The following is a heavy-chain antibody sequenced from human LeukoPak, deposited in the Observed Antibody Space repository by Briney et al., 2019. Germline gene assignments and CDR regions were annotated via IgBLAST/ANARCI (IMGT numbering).Heavy chain of an antibody. CDR3: ARGAYCSTTSCYYFDY. CDR1: GGSISSYY. CDR2: IFYSGST. J-gene: IGHJ4*02. V-gene: IGHV4-59*01. D-gene: IGHD2-2*01. Sequence: PSETLSLTXTVSGGSISSYYWSWIRQPPGKGLEWIGYIFYSGSTNYNPSLKSRVTISLDTSKNQFSLKLSSVTAADTAVYYCARGAYCSTTSCYYFDYWGQGTLVTVSS.